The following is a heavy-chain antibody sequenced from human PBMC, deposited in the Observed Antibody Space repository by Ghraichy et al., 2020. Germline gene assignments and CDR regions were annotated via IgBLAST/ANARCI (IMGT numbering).Heavy chain of an antibody. J-gene: IGHJ3*02. D-gene: IGHD3-22*01. CDR3: AHLITDSSGAFDI. CDR2: IYWDDDK. V-gene: IGHV2-5*02. Sequence: GPTLVKPTQTLTLTCNLNGFSPRTSGVGVTWIRQPPGKALEWLAVIYWDDDKRYSPSLESRLTITEDTSKNQVVFTMTNMDPVDTATYYCAHLITDSSGAFDIWGQGTMVTVSS. CDR1: GFSPRTSGVG.